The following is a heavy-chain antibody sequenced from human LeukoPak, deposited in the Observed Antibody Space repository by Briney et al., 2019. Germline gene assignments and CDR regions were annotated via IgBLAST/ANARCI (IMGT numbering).Heavy chain of an antibody. CDR2: IYSGGST. V-gene: IGHV3-66*01. J-gene: IGHJ4*02. CDR3: ARDPPAVAANTYG. D-gene: IGHD6-6*01. CDR1: GVTVSNNY. Sequence: GGSLRLSCAASGVTVSNNYMNWVRQAPRKRLEWVSLIYSGGSTYYADSVKGRFTISRDNSKNTLYLQMNSLRAEDTAVYYCARDPPAVAANTYGWGQGTLVTVSS.